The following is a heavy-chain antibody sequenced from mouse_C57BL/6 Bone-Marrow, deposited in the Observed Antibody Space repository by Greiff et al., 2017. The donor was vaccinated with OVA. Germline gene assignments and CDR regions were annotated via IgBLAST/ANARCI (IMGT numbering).Heavy chain of an antibody. CDR1: GFTFTDYY. CDR2: IRNKANGYTT. V-gene: IGHV7-3*01. CDR3: ARYEVGYEAY. Sequence: DVMLVESGGGLVQPGGSLSLSCAASGFTFTDYYMSWVRQPPGKALEWLGFIRNKANGYTTEYSASVKGRFTISRDNSQSILYLQMNALRAEDSATYYCARYEVGYEAYWGQGTLVTVSA. J-gene: IGHJ3*01. D-gene: IGHD2-14*01.